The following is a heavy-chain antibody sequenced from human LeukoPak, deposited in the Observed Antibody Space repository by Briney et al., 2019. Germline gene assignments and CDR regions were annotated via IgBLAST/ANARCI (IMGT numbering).Heavy chain of an antibody. CDR2: INSDGSSA. J-gene: IGHJ4*02. CDR1: GFTFSSYW. Sequence: GGSLRLSCAASGFTFSSYWMHWVRQAPGKGLVWVSRINSDGSSAYYADSVKGRFTISRDNAKNTLHLQMNSLRTEDAAMYYCAKESGKFDYWGQGTLVAVSS. CDR3: AKESGKFDY. V-gene: IGHV3-74*01.